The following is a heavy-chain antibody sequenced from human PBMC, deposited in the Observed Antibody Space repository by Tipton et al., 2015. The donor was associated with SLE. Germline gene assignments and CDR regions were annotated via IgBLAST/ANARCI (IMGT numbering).Heavy chain of an antibody. D-gene: IGHD1-26*01. CDR1: GGSISSYY. J-gene: IGHJ4*02. Sequence: PGLVKPSETLSLTCTVSGGSISSYYWSWIRQHPGKGLEWIGYIYYSGSTYYNPSLKSRVTISVDTSKNQFSLQLNSVTPDDTAVYYCAKSVGAQGSFDYWGQGTLVTVSS. CDR3: AKSVGAQGSFDY. CDR2: IYYSGST. V-gene: IGHV4-59*06.